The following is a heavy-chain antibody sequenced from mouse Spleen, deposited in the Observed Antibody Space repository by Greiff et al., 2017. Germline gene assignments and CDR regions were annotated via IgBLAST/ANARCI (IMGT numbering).Heavy chain of an antibody. CDR3: TRSYDYPFAY. CDR2: IYPSDSYT. Sequence: QVQLQQPGAELVRPGASVKLSCKASGYTFTSYWINWVKQRPGQGLEWIGNIYPSDSYTNYNQKFKDKATLTVDKSSSTAYMQLSSPTSEDSAVYYCTRSYDYPFAYWGQGTLVTVSA. V-gene: IGHV1-69*02. J-gene: IGHJ3*01. CDR1: GYTFTSYW. D-gene: IGHD2-4*01.